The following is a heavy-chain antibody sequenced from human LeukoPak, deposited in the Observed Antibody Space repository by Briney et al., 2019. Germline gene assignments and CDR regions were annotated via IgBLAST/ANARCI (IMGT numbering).Heavy chain of an antibody. D-gene: IGHD3-10*01. CDR1: GGSISSSSYY. J-gene: IGHJ4*02. Sequence: SGTLSLTCTVSGGSISSSSYYWGWIRQPPGKGLEWIGSIYYSGSTYYNPSLKSRVTISVDTSKNQFSLKLSSVTAADTAVYYCARGPPYGSRSDYFDYWGQGTLVTVSS. CDR3: ARGPPYGSRSDYFDY. CDR2: IYYSGST. V-gene: IGHV4-39*07.